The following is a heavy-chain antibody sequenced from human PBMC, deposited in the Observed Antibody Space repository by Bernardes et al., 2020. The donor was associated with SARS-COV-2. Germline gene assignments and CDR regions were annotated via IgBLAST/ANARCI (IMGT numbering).Heavy chain of an antibody. D-gene: IGHD3-10*01. CDR2: IYWDDDK. CDR3: AHSGGPLWFGELMPFDY. CDR1: GFSLSTSGVG. J-gene: IGHJ4*02. Sequence: SGPTLVKPTQTLTLTCTFSGFSLSTSGVGVGWIRQPPGKALEWLALIYWDDDKRYSPSLKSRLTITKDTSKNQVVLTMTNMDPVDTATYYCAHSGGPLWFGELMPFDYWGQGTLVTVSS. V-gene: IGHV2-5*02.